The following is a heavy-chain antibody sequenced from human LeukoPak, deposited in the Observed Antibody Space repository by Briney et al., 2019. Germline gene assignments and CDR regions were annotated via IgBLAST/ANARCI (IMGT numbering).Heavy chain of an antibody. CDR3: ARVFYDFWSGPYTYNWFDP. J-gene: IGHJ5*02. CDR1: GYIFTSYG. Sequence: ASVKVSCKASGYIFTSYGISWVRQAPGQGLEWMGGIIPIFGTANYAQKFQGRVTITTDESTSTAYMELSSLRSEDTAVYYCARVFYDFWSGPYTYNWFDPWGQGTLVTVSS. V-gene: IGHV1-69*05. CDR2: IIPIFGTA. D-gene: IGHD3-3*01.